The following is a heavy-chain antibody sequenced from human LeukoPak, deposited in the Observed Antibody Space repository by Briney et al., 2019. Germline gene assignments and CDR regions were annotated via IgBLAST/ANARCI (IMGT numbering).Heavy chain of an antibody. CDR2: IYYTGST. Sequence: SETLSLTCTVSGASISSYYWSWIRQSPGKGLEWIAYIYYTGSTNYNPSLKSRVTISMDTSKNQFSLRVSSVTAADTAIYYCARQSPLAAAGTFDYWGQGTLVTVSS. CDR3: ARQSPLAAAGTFDY. V-gene: IGHV4-59*01. J-gene: IGHJ4*02. D-gene: IGHD6-13*01. CDR1: GASISSYY.